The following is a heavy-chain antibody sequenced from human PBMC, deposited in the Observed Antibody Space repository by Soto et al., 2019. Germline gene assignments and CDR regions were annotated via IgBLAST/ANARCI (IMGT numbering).Heavy chain of an antibody. D-gene: IGHD2-2*03. CDR3: VSWMETSNYYGMDA. J-gene: IGHJ6*02. CDR1: GLTFRKYD. CDR2: IWHDGSQR. V-gene: IGHV3-33*03. Sequence: QVQLVESGGDVVQPGTSLRLSCAASGLTFRKYDMHWVRQAPGKAPEWVALIWHDGSQRYYGDAVKGRFTISRDNSMNMVYLQMSSLRAEDTAVYYCVSWMETSNYYGMDAWGQGTTVTVAS.